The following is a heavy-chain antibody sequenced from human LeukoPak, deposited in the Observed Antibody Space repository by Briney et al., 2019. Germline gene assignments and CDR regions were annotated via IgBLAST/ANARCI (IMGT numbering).Heavy chain of an antibody. CDR3: AKDHGWLQPIYYFDY. V-gene: IGHV3-23*01. CDR2: ISGSGGST. CDR1: GFTFSSYA. Sequence: GGSLRLSCAASGFTFSSYAMSWVRQAPGKGLEWVSAISGSGGSTYYAGSVKGRFTISRDNSKNTLYLQMNSLRAEDTAVYYCAKDHGWLQPIYYFDYWGQGTLVTVSS. D-gene: IGHD5-24*01. J-gene: IGHJ4*02.